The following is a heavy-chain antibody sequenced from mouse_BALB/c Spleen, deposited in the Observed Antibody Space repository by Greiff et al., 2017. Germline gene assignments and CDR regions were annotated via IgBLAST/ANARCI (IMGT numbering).Heavy chain of an antibody. CDR1: GYTFTDYV. Sequence: VKLVESGPELVKPGASVKMSCKASGYTFTDYVISWVKQRTGQGLEWIGEIYPGSGSTYYNEKFKGKATLTADKSSNTAYMQLSSLTSEDSAVYFCARDDYDWFAYWGQGTLVTVSA. J-gene: IGHJ3*01. CDR2: IYPGSGST. D-gene: IGHD2-4*01. V-gene: IGHV1-77*01. CDR3: ARDDYDWFAY.